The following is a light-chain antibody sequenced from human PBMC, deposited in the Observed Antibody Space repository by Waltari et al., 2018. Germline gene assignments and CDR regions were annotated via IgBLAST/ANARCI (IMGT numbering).Light chain of an antibody. CDR1: QSVYSD. CDR2: CAS. CDR3: QQYISWPRT. Sequence: ETVMTQSPATLSVSPGERATLSCGASQSVYSDLAWYQQKPGQAPRLLIFCASTRATGIPARFSGSGSGTEFTLTISSLQSEDSAVYYCQQYISWPRTFGQGTKLEIK. J-gene: IGKJ2*01. V-gene: IGKV3-15*01.